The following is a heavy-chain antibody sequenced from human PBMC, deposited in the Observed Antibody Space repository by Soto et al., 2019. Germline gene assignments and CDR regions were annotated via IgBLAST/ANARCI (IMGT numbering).Heavy chain of an antibody. D-gene: IGHD2-15*01. CDR3: ARRGVVGPFDY. Sequence: PVGSLSLSCAASGFTFSSYAMHWVRQAPGKGLEWVAVISYDGINKYYADSVKGRFTISRDNSKNTLYLQMNSLRAEDTAVYYCARRGVVGPFDYWGQGTLVTVSS. V-gene: IGHV3-30-3*01. CDR1: GFTFSSYA. J-gene: IGHJ4*02. CDR2: ISYDGINK.